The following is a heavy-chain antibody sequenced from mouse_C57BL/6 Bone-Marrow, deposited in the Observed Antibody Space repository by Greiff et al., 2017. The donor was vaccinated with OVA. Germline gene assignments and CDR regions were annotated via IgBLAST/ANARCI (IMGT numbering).Heavy chain of an antibody. CDR3: AREEYDYDDWYFDV. V-gene: IGHV1-55*01. Sequence: VQLQQPGAELVKPGASVKMSCKASGYTFTSYWITWVKQRPGQGLEWIGDIYPGSGSTNYNEKFKSKATLTVDTSSSTAYMQLSSLTAEDSAVYYSAREEYDYDDWYFDVWGTGTTVTVSS. CDR1: GYTFTSYW. D-gene: IGHD2-4*01. CDR2: IYPGSGST. J-gene: IGHJ1*03.